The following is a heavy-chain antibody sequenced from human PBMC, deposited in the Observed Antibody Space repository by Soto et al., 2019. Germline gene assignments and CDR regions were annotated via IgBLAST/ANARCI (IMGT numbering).Heavy chain of an antibody. Sequence: GGSLRLSCAASGFTFSNYGMSWVRQAPGKGLEWVSAISGSGGSTYYADSVKGRFTISRVNSKNTLYLQMNSLRAEDTAVYHCVSDPGYYNMDVWGQGTTVTVSS. CDR1: GFTFSNYG. CDR3: VSDPGYYNMDV. CDR2: ISGSGGST. J-gene: IGHJ6*02. V-gene: IGHV3-23*01.